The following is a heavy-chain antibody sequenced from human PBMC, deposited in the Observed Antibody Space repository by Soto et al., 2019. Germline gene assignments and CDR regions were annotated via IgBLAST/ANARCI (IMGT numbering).Heavy chain of an antibody. J-gene: IGHJ4*02. V-gene: IGHV4-31*03. Sequence: PSETLSLTCTVSGGSISSGGYYWSWIRQHPGKGLEWIGCIYYSGSTYYNPSLKSRVTISVDTSKNQFSLKLSSVTAADTAVYYCARGYGSSSWSYFDYWGQGTLVTVSS. CDR3: ARGYGSSSWSYFDY. CDR1: GGSISSGGYY. D-gene: IGHD6-13*01. CDR2: IYYSGST.